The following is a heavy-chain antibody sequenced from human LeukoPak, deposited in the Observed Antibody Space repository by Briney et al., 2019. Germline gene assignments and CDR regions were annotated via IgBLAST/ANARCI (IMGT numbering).Heavy chain of an antibody. V-gene: IGHV1-18*04. J-gene: IGHJ4*02. CDR1: GYTFTSYY. D-gene: IGHD6-13*01. CDR3: ARDTGIAVAGTGDFDY. Sequence: ASVKVSCKASGYTFTSYYMHWVRQAPGQGLEWMGWISGYNGKTNYAQKLQGRVTMTTDTSTSTAYMELRSLRSDDTAVYYCARDTGIAVAGTGDFDYWGQGTLVTVSS. CDR2: ISGYNGKT.